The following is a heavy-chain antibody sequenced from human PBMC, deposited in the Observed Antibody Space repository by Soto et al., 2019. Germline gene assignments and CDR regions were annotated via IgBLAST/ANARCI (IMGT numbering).Heavy chain of an antibody. CDR3: ASWHEREHAYDV. CDR2: LYDVDGS. V-gene: IGHV3-53*01. CDR1: GLIVSGKXX. J-gene: IGHJ3*01. Sequence: VESGGXXIQPGESLRXXXXAFGLIVSGKXXXAXXXXXPGKGLEWVSALYDVDGSFYADSVKGRFTTSSDSSKTTVYLQMNGLRPDDTAVYYCASWHEREHAYDVWGQGTTVTVSS. D-gene: IGHD1-1*01.